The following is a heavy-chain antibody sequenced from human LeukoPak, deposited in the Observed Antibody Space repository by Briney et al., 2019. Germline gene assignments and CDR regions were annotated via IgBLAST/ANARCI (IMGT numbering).Heavy chain of an antibody. Sequence: GGSLRLSCSASGFTFSDFYMSWIRQARGKGLEWVSYINGIGSTIHYADSVKGRFTISRDNAKNSLFLQMNSLRVEDTAVYCCASRVDFEYWGQGTQVTVSS. CDR3: ASRVDFEY. V-gene: IGHV3-11*04. J-gene: IGHJ4*02. CDR1: GFTFSDFY. CDR2: INGIGSTI.